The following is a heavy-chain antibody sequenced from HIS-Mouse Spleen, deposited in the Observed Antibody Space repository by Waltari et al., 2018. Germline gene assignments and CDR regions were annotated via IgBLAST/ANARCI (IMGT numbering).Heavy chain of an antibody. CDR1: GGSISSYY. Sequence: QVQLQESGPGLVKPSETLSLTCTVSGGSISSYYWSWIRQPPGKGPEWIGYYSGSTNSNPSLKGRVTISVDTSKNQFSLKLSSVTAADTAVYYCARASRDLLLPRYFDLWGRGTLVTVSS. CDR3: ARASRDLLLPRYFDL. CDR2: YYSGST. J-gene: IGHJ2*01. V-gene: IGHV4-59*01.